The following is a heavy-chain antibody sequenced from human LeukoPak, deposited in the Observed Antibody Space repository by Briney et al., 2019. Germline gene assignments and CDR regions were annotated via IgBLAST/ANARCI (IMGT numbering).Heavy chain of an antibody. D-gene: IGHD2-15*01. CDR1: GFTFSSYG. CDR2: ISYDGSNK. J-gene: IGHJ4*02. Sequence: GGSLRLSRAASGFTFSSYGMHWVRQAPGKGLEWVAVISYDGSNKYYADSVKGRFTISRDNSKNTLYLQMNSLRAEDTAVYYCAKICSGGSCYDYWGQGTLVTVSS. CDR3: AKICSGGSCYDY. V-gene: IGHV3-30*18.